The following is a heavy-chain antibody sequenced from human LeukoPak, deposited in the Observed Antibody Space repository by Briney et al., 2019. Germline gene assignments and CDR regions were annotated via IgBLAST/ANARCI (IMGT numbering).Heavy chain of an antibody. CDR2: IYTSGST. J-gene: IGHJ6*02. CDR1: GGSISSYY. Sequence: SETLSLTCTVSGGSISSYYWSWIRQPAGKGLEWIGRIYTSGSTNYNPSLKSQVTMSVDTSKNQFSLKLSSVTAADTAVYYCAREVATTVTFYYYYYGMDVWGQGTTVTVSS. V-gene: IGHV4-4*07. D-gene: IGHD4-17*01. CDR3: AREVATTVTFYYYYYGMDV.